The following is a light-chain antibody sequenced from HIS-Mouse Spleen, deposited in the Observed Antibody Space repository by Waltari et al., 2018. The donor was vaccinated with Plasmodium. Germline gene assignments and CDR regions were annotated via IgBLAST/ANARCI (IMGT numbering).Light chain of an antibody. CDR1: SSDVGGYNY. Sequence: QSALTQPASVSGSPGQSLTISCTGTSSDVGGYNYLSWYQQHPGKAPKLMIDDVSNRPSGVSNRFSGSKSGNTASLTISGLQAEDEADYYCSSYTSSSTLNYVFGTGTKVTVL. CDR3: SSYTSSSTLNYV. CDR2: DVS. J-gene: IGLJ1*01. V-gene: IGLV2-14*03.